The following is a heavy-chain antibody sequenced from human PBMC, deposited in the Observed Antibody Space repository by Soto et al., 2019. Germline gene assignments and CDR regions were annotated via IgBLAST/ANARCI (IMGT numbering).Heavy chain of an antibody. CDR1: GGTFSSYA. V-gene: IGHV1-69*13. J-gene: IGHJ5*02. CDR3: ASHSRFGVVINWFDP. D-gene: IGHD3-3*01. Sequence: ASVKVSCKASGGTFSSYAISWGRQAPGQGLEWMGGIIPIFGTANYAQKFQGRVTITADESTSTAYMELSSLRSEDTAVYYCASHSRFGVVINWFDPWGQGTLVTVSS. CDR2: IIPIFGTA.